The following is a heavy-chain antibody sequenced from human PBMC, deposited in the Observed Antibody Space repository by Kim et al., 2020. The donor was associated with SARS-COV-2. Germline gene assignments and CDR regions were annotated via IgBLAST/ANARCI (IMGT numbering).Heavy chain of an antibody. D-gene: IGHD6-13*01. CDR3: AKGYSSSWPSSSDFGMDV. Sequence: KGRFTISRDNSKNTLYLQMNSLRAEDTAVYYCAKGYSSSWPSSSDFGMDVWGQGTTVTVSS. J-gene: IGHJ6*02. V-gene: IGHV3-23*01.